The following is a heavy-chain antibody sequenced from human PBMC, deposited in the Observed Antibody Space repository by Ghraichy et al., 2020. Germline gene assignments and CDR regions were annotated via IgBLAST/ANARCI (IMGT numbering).Heavy chain of an antibody. CDR2: LNIDGTTV. V-gene: IGHV3-74*01. Sequence: GGSLRLSCAASAFSFTDYWMHWVRQTPGRGLEWVSHLNIDGTTVNYADSVKGRFTISRDNAKNTMYLQMISLTVEDTAVYYCVRSYKDGLRHFDYWGQGTLVTVSS. D-gene: IGHD1-14*01. CDR3: VRSYKDGLRHFDY. J-gene: IGHJ4*02. CDR1: AFSFTDYW.